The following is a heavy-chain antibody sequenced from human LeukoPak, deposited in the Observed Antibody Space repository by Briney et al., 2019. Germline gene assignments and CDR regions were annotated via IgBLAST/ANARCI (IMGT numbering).Heavy chain of an antibody. J-gene: IGHJ4*02. Sequence: PSGTLSLTCAVYGGSFSGYYWSWIRQPPGKGLEWIGEINHSGSTNYNPSLKSRVTISVDTSKNQFSLKLSSVTAADTAVYYCARGIRVAFDYWGQGTLVTVSS. CDR2: INHSGST. V-gene: IGHV4-34*01. D-gene: IGHD3-3*01. CDR1: GGSFSGYY. CDR3: ARGIRVAFDY.